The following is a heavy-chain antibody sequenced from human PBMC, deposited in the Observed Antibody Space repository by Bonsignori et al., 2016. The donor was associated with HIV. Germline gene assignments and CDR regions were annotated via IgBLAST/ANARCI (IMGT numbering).Heavy chain of an antibody. V-gene: IGHV3-30-3*01. J-gene: IGHJ4*02. CDR3: ARNGPIVAGSEGGELEY. CDR2: ISYDGSNE. Sequence: WIRQPPGKGLEWVAVISYDGSNEYYADSVKGRFTISRDNSKNTLYLQMNSLRVEDTAVYYCARNGPIVAGSEGGELEYWGQGTLVTVSS. D-gene: IGHD6-19*01.